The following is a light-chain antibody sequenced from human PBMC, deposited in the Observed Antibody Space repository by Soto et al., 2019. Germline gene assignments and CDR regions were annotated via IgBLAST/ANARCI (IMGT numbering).Light chain of an antibody. CDR3: QTWGTGIRGV. J-gene: IGLJ2*01. CDR1: SGHSSYA. CDR2: LNSDGSH. V-gene: IGLV4-69*01. Sequence: QPVLTQSPSASASLGASVKLTCTLSSGHSSYAIAWHQQQPEKGPRYLMKLNSDGSHSKGDGIPDRFSGSSSGAERYLAISSLQSEDGADYYCQTWGTGIRGVFGGGTKVTVL.